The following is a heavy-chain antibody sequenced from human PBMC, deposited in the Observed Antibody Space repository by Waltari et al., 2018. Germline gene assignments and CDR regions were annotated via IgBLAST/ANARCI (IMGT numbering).Heavy chain of an antibody. CDR1: GFTFSSYW. J-gene: IGHJ6*03. CDR2: IKQDGSEK. Sequence: EVQLVESGGGLVQPGGSLRLSCAASGFTFSSYWMSWVRQAPGKGLEWVANIKQDGSEKYYVDSVKGRFTISRDNAKNSLYLQMNSLRAEDTAVYYCARTTISPSYYYYYYYMDVWGKGTTVTISS. V-gene: IGHV3-7*01. CDR3: ARTTISPSYYYYYYYMDV. D-gene: IGHD4-4*01.